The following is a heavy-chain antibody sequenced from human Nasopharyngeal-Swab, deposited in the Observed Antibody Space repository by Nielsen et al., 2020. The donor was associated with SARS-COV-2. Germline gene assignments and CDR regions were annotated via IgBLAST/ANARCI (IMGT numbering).Heavy chain of an antibody. CDR2: INPNSGGT. Sequence: ASVKVSCKASGYTFTGYYMHWVRQAPGQGLEWMGRINPNSGGTNYAQKFQGRVTITADKSTSTAYMELSSLRSEDTAVYYCASLHRLIAVAGTAGYYFDYWGQGTLVTVSS. J-gene: IGHJ4*02. V-gene: IGHV1-2*06. D-gene: IGHD6-19*01. CDR1: GYTFTGYY. CDR3: ASLHRLIAVAGTAGYYFDY.